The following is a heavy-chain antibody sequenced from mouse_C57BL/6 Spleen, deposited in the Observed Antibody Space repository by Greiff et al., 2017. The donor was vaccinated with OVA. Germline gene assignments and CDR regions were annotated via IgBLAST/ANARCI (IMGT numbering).Heavy chain of an antibody. J-gene: IGHJ4*01. CDR3: ARSVVATDYAMDY. V-gene: IGHV1-80*01. CDR1: GYAFSSYW. Sequence: VKLQQSGAELVKPGASVKISCKASGYAFSSYWMNWVKQRPGKGLEWIGQIYPGDGDTNYNGKFKGKATLTADKSSSTAYMQLSSLTSEDSAVYFCARSVVATDYAMDYWGQGTSVTVSS. CDR2: IYPGDGDT. D-gene: IGHD1-1*01.